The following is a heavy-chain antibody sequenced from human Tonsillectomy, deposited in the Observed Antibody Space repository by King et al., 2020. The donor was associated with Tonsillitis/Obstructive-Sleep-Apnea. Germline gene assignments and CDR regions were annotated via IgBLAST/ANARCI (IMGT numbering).Heavy chain of an antibody. Sequence: VQLQQWGAGLLKPSETLSLTCAVYGESFSGYYWNWIRQPPGKGLEWIGEINHSGSTNYNPSLKSRVTLSADTSKNQFSLKLSSVTAADTAVYYCATKGGYCSSTGCYRQPPRYWGQGTLVAVSS. D-gene: IGHD2-2*01. J-gene: IGHJ4*02. CDR2: INHSGST. CDR3: ATKGGYCSSTGCYRQPPRY. V-gene: IGHV4-34*01. CDR1: GESFSGYY.